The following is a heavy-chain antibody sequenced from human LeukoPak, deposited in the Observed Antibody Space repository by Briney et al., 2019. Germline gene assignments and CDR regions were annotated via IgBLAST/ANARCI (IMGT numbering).Heavy chain of an antibody. Sequence: ASVKVSCKASGYTFTNYAMNWVRQAPGQGLEWMGWINTNTGNPTYAQGFTGRFVFSLDTSVSTAYLQIGSLKAEDTAVYYCARDPPPLKYNNNWYSNDAFDIWGQGTMVTVSS. CDR2: INTNTGNP. CDR1: GYTFTNYA. J-gene: IGHJ3*02. CDR3: ARDPPPLKYNNNWYSNDAFDI. D-gene: IGHD6-13*01. V-gene: IGHV7-4-1*01.